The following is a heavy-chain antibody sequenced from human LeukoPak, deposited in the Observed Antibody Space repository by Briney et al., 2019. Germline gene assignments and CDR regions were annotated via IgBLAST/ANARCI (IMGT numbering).Heavy chain of an antibody. CDR3: ARVMTPKNNWFDP. CDR1: GGSISSSSYY. J-gene: IGHJ5*02. CDR2: IYYSGST. V-gene: IGHV4-39*07. Sequence: PSETLSLTCTVSGGSISSSSYYWGWIRQPPGKGLEWIGSIYYSGSTYYNPSLKSRVTISVDTSKNQFSLKLSSVTAADTAVYYCARVMTPKNNWFDPWGQGTLVTVSS.